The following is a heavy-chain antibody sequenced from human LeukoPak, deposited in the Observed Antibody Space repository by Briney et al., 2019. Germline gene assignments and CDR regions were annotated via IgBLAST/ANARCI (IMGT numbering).Heavy chain of an antibody. CDR1: GFSFTYAW. D-gene: IGHD3-10*01. CDR3: TTDLNQRLKWFGNPLDH. V-gene: IGHV3-15*01. Sequence: MAGGSLRLSCVASGFSFTYAWMSWVRQAPGKGLQWVGHIRSETDGATTDYAAAVQGRFTISRDDSKKMLYLEMNSLKTEDTGLYYCTTDLNQRLKWFGNPLDHWGQGTPVTVSS. J-gene: IGHJ4*02. CDR2: IRSETDGATT.